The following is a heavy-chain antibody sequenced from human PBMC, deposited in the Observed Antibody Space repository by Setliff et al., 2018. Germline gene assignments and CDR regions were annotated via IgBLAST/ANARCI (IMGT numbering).Heavy chain of an antibody. CDR3: ARGGSPYYFDF. CDR2: IWHDGTNE. D-gene: IGHD3-10*01. J-gene: IGHJ4*02. Sequence: GGSLRLSCAASGLTLINNGFHWVRQAPGKGLEWVAIIWHDGTNENYADSVKGRFTISRDNSRNTLFLQMNSLRTEDMAVYYCARGGSPYYFDFWGQGTLVTVSS. V-gene: IGHV3-30*02. CDR1: GLTLINNG.